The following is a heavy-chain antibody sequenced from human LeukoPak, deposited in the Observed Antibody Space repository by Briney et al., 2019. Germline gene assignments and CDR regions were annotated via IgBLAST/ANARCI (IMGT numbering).Heavy chain of an antibody. Sequence: SVKVSCKASGGTFSSYAISWVRQAPGQGLERMGGIIPIFGTANYAQKFQGRVTITTDESTSTAYMELSSLRSEDTAVYYCAREYYYDSSGYYGAFDIWGQGTMVTVSS. CDR1: GGTFSSYA. V-gene: IGHV1-69*05. D-gene: IGHD3-22*01. CDR2: IIPIFGTA. J-gene: IGHJ3*02. CDR3: AREYYYDSSGYYGAFDI.